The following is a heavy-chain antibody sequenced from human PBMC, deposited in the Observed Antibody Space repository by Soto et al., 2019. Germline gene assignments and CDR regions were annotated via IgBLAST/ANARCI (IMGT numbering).Heavy chain of an antibody. CDR2: ISSSSSTI. D-gene: IGHD1-1*01. V-gene: IGHV3-48*01. CDR3: ARQGGPWYDVDGAFDI. CDR1: GFTFSSYS. Sequence: WGSLRLSCAASGFTFSSYSMNWVRQAPGKGLEWVSYISSSSSTIYYADSVKGRFTISRDNAKNSLYLQMNSLRAEDTAVYYCARQGGPWYDVDGAFDIWGQGTMVTVSS. J-gene: IGHJ3*02.